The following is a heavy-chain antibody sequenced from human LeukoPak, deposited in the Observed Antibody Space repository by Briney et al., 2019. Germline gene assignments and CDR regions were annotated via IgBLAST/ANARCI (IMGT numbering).Heavy chain of an antibody. D-gene: IGHD3-22*01. Sequence: NPSETLSLTCTVSGGSISSYYWSWIRQPPGKGLEWIGYIYYSGSTNYNPSLKSRVTISVDTSKNQFSLKLSSVTAADTAVYYCARWGGSGYFYYYYYGMDVWGQGTTVTVSS. CDR1: GGSISSYY. V-gene: IGHV4-59*01. CDR2: IYYSGST. J-gene: IGHJ6*02. CDR3: ARWGGSGYFYYYYYGMDV.